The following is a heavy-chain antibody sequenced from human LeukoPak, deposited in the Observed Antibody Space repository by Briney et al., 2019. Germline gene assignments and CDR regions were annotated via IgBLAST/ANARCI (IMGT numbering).Heavy chain of an antibody. D-gene: IGHD4-17*01. Sequence: KPSETLSLTCSVSGGSISSHYWSWIRQPPGKGLEWIGYIYYSGSTKYNPSLKSRVTISVDTSKNQFSLKLSSVTAADTAVYYCARGGTTVTPGLLWFDSWGQGTQVTVSS. CDR2: IYYSGST. CDR1: GGSISSHY. CDR3: ARGGTTVTPGLLWFDS. J-gene: IGHJ5*01. V-gene: IGHV4-59*11.